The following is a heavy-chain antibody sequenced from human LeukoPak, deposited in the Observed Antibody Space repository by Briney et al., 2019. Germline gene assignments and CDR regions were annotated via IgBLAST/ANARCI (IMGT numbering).Heavy chain of an antibody. CDR1: GFTFSSYW. V-gene: IGHV3-7*01. J-gene: IGHJ6*03. D-gene: IGHD3-3*01. Sequence: GGSLRLSCAASGFTFSSYWMSWVRQAPGKGLEWVANIKQDESEKYYVDSVKGRFTNSRDNAKNSLYLQMNSLRAEDTAVYYCARDQVYAFWSGRFDYYYYYMDVWGKGTTVTVSS. CDR3: ARDQVYAFWSGRFDYYYYYMDV. CDR2: IKQDESEK.